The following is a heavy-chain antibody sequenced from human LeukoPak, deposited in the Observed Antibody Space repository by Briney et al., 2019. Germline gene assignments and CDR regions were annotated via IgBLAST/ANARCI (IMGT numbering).Heavy chain of an antibody. D-gene: IGHD7-27*01. J-gene: IGHJ4*02. CDR1: GGSISSSSYY. V-gene: IGHV4-39*07. CDR3: ARDPLSWGSQADDY. Sequence: PSQTLSLTCTVSGGSISSSSYYWGWIRQPPGKGLEWIGSIYYSGSTYYNPSLKSRVTISVDTSKNQFSLKLSSVTAADTAVYYCARDPLSWGSQADDYWGQGTLVTVSS. CDR2: IYYSGST.